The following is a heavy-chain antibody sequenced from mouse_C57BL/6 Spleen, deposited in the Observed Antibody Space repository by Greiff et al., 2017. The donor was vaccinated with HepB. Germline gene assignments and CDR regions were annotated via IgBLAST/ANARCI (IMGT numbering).Heavy chain of an antibody. D-gene: IGHD1-1*01. J-gene: IGHJ1*03. CDR1: GIDFSRYW. CDR2: INPDSSTI. CDR3: ARELYYGSSYWYFDV. Sequence: EASGIDFSRYWMSWVRRAPGKGLEWIGEINPDSSTINYAPSLKDKFIISRDNAKNTLYLQMSKVRSEDTALYYCARELYYGSSYWYFDVWGTGTTVTVSS. V-gene: IGHV4-1*01.